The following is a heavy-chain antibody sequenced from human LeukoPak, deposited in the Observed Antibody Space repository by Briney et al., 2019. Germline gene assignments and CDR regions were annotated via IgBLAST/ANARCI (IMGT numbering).Heavy chain of an antibody. Sequence: SETLSLTCTVSGGSISSSSYYWGWIRQPPGKGLEWIGSIYYSGSTYYNPSLKSRVTISVDTSKNQFSLKLSSVTAADTAVYYCARTVTKSYYYYYMDVWGKGTTVTVSS. CDR3: ARTVTKSYYYYYMDV. J-gene: IGHJ6*03. V-gene: IGHV4-39*07. CDR1: GGSISSSSYY. D-gene: IGHD4-17*01. CDR2: IYYSGST.